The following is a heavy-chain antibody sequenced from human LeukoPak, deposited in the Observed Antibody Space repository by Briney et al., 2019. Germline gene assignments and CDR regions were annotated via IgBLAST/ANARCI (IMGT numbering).Heavy chain of an antibody. CDR3: APLLSYDSSGYCFSSCAPRWFYS. D-gene: IGHD3-22*01. V-gene: IGHV4-39*07. CDR2: IYYSGST. J-gene: IGHJ5*02. Sequence: SETLSLTCTVSGGSISSSSYYWGWIRQPPGKGLEWIGSIYYSGSTYYNPSLKSRVTISVDTSKNQFSLKLSPLTAADTAVYYCAPLLSYDSSGYCFSSCAPRWFYSWGEGTLVTVSS. CDR1: GGSISSSSYY.